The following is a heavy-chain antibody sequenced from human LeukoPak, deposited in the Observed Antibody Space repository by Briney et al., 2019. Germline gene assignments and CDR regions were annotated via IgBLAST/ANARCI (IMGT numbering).Heavy chain of an antibody. CDR1: GYTFTGYY. J-gene: IGHJ3*02. V-gene: IGHV1-2*04. D-gene: IGHD3-10*01. CDR2: INPNSGGT. Sequence: GASVKVSCKASGYTFTGYYMRWVRQAPGQGLEWMGWINPNSGGTNYAQKFQGWVTMTRDTSISTAYMELSRLRSDDTAVYYCARDLGELLWFGDLRAGYAFDIWGQGTMVTVSS. CDR3: ARDLGELLWFGDLRAGYAFDI.